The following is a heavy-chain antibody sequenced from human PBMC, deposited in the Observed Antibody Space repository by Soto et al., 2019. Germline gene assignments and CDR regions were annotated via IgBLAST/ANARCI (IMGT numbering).Heavy chain of an antibody. CDR3: AKGLINGRWYAED. Sequence: EVHLLESGGGLVHPGESLRLSCGASGFTFSNCVMTWVRQARGKGLEWVSCITDSGTGTYYADSMKGRFTISRDNSKNTMYLQMNNLRAEDTGVYYCAKGLINGRWYAEDWGQGTLVTVSS. CDR2: ITDSGTGT. D-gene: IGHD6-13*01. V-gene: IGHV3-23*01. J-gene: IGHJ4*02. CDR1: GFTFSNCV.